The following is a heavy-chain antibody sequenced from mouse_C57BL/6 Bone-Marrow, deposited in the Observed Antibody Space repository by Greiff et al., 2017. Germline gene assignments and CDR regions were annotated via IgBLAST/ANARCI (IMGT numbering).Heavy chain of an antibody. V-gene: IGHV1-4*01. Sequence: QVQLQQSGAELARPGASVKMSCKASGYTFTSYTMHWVKQRPGQGLEWIGYINPSSGYTKYNQKFKDKATLTADKSSSTAYMQLSSLASEDSAVXYYATTEPLDYWGQGTTLTVSS. CDR1: GYTFTSYT. CDR2: INPSSGYT. J-gene: IGHJ2*01. CDR3: ATTEPLDY. D-gene: IGHD1-1*01.